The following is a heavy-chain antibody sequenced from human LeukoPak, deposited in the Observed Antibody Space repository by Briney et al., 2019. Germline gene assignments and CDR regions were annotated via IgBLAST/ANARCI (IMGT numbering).Heavy chain of an antibody. CDR2: IYTSGST. J-gene: IGHJ4*02. CDR1: GGSISSGSYY. D-gene: IGHD3-10*01. CDR3: ARVSRSGSYYPDY. Sequence: SETLSLTCTVSGGSISSGSYYWSWIRQPAGKGLEWIGRIYTSGSTNYNPSLKSRVTISVDTSKNQFSLKLSSVTAADTAVYYCARVSRSGSYYPDYWGQGTLVTVSS. V-gene: IGHV4-61*02.